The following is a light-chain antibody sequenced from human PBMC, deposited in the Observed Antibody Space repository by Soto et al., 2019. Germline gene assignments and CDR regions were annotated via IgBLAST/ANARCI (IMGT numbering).Light chain of an antibody. CDR1: SSDVGGYNY. J-gene: IGLJ2*01. CDR3: SSYAGSNGVV. CDR2: DVS. Sequence: QSALTQPPSASGSPGQSVTISCTGTSSDVGGYNYVSWYQQHPGKAPKLMIYDVSKRPSGVPDRFSGSKSGNTASLTVSGLQAEDEADYYCSSYAGSNGVVFGGWTKLTVL. V-gene: IGLV2-8*01.